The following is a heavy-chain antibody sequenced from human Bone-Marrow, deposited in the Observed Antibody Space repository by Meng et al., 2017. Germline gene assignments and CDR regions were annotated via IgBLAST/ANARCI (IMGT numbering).Heavy chain of an antibody. CDR3: RLAYCMGDCVDY. D-gene: IGHD2-21*01. CDR2: NNHSGST. V-gene: IGHV4-34*01. Sequence: QVQVQQWGAGLLKPSETLSRTCAVYGGSFSAYDWSWIRQPPGKGLEWLGQNNHSGSTNDNPSLKSRVTISIDTSRNQLSLKLSSVTAADTAVYYCRLAYCMGDCVDYWGQGTLVTVSS. CDR1: GGSFSAYD. J-gene: IGHJ4*02.